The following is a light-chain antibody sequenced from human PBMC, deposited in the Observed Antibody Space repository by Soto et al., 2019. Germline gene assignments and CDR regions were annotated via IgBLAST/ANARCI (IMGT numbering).Light chain of an antibody. J-gene: IGKJ2*01. CDR1: QSISSW. Sequence: DIQMTQSPSTLSASVGDRVTITCRASQSISSWLAWYQQKPGKAPKLLIYKASSLESGVPSRFGGSGSGTEFTLTISRLQPDDFATYYCQQYNSYSYTCGQGTKLEIK. CDR2: KAS. V-gene: IGKV1-5*03. CDR3: QQYNSYSYT.